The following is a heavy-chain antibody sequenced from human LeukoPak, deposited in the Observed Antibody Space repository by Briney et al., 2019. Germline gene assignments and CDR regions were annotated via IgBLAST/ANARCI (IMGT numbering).Heavy chain of an antibody. V-gene: IGHV3-74*01. CDR2: INSDGSST. J-gene: IGHJ4*02. D-gene: IGHD3-10*01. CDR1: GFTFSSYW. CDR3: ATYRRAVYHGSRSDLFKY. Sequence: TGGSLRLSCAASGFTFSSYWMHWVRQAPGKGLVWVSRINSDGSSTSYADSVKGRFTISRDNAKNSLYLQLNSLRAEDTAAYFCATYRRAVYHGSRSDLFKYWGQGTLVTVSS.